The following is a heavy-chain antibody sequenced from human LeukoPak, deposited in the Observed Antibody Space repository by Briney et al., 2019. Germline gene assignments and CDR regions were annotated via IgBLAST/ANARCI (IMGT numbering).Heavy chain of an antibody. CDR3: ARDMIILQS. CDR2: IKQDGSEK. D-gene: IGHD3-16*01. J-gene: IGHJ5*02. CDR1: GFIFSNYW. Sequence: PGGSLRLSCSASGFIFSNYWMTWVSQAPGKGLEWVANIKQDGSEKYYVDSVKGRFTISRDNAKKSLYLQMNSLRAEDTAVYFCARDMIILQSWGQGTLVTVSS. V-gene: IGHV3-7*04.